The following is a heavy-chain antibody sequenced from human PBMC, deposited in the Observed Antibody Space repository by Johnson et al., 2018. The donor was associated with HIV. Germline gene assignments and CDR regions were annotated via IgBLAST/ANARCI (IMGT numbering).Heavy chain of an antibody. CDR1: GFTFSSYG. CDR3: AKEGDYRVSFGHYSSDAFDM. J-gene: IGHJ3*02. V-gene: IGHV3-NL1*01. CDR2: LHSGGST. Sequence: VQLVESGGGVVQPGGSLRLSCAASGFTFSSYGMHWVRQAPGKGLEWVSVLHSGGSTSYADSVRGRFTISRDISKNTLFLQMNSLRHEDTAMYYCAKEGDYRVSFGHYSSDAFDMWGQGTMVTVSS. D-gene: IGHD2-21*01.